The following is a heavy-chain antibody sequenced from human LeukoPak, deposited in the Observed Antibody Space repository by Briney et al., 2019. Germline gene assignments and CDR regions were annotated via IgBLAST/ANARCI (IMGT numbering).Heavy chain of an antibody. CDR3: ARSFNWFDP. Sequence: SETLSLTCTVSGGSISSSSYYWGWIRQPPGKGLEWIGSIYYSGSTYYNPSLKSRVTISVDTSKNQFSLKLSSVTAADTAEYYCARSFNWFDPWGQGTLVTVSS. J-gene: IGHJ5*02. D-gene: IGHD3-16*01. CDR2: IYYSGST. V-gene: IGHV4-39*01. CDR1: GGSISSSSYY.